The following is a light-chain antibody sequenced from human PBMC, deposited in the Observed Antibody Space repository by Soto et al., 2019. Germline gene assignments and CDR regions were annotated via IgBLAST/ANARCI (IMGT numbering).Light chain of an antibody. CDR1: QSISSW. CDR3: QHRST. V-gene: IGKV1-5*01. J-gene: IGKJ1*01. Sequence: DIQMTQSPSTLSASVGDRVTITCRASQSISSWLAWYQQKPGKAPKLLIYDASSLASGVPSRFSGSGSGTEFTLPISSLQPADFATYYCQHRSTFGQGTKVEIK. CDR2: DAS.